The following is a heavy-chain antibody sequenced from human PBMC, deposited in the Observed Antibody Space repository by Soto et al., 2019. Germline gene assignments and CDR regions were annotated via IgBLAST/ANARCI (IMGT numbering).Heavy chain of an antibody. J-gene: IGHJ4*02. Sequence: SETLSLTCTVSGGSINTFYWSWVREPAGKGLEWIGRIFSSGSTSFNPSLERRVAMSVDTSKNHFSLNLSSVTAADMAVYYCAREGSYGAYNFAHGIQLWSFDFWGQGALVTVSS. V-gene: IGHV4-4*07. CDR1: GGSINTFY. CDR2: IFSSGST. CDR3: AREGSYGAYNFAHGIQLWSFDF. D-gene: IGHD5-18*01.